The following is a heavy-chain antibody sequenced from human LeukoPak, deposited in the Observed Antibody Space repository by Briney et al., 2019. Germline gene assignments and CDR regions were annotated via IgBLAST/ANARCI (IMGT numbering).Heavy chain of an antibody. V-gene: IGHV3-7*04. Sequence: GGSPRLSCAASGFTFSGYWMSWVRQAPGKGLEWVANIKPDGSDKYYVDSVKGRFTISRENAKNSLYLHMNSLRAEDTAVYYCARDRIQLWSHDYWGQGTLVTVSS. D-gene: IGHD5-18*01. J-gene: IGHJ4*02. CDR3: ARDRIQLWSHDY. CDR2: IKPDGSDK. CDR1: GFTFSGYW.